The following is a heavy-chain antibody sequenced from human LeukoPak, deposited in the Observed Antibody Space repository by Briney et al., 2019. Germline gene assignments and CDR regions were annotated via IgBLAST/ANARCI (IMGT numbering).Heavy chain of an antibody. V-gene: IGHV4-30-2*01. CDR1: GGSISSGGYY. D-gene: IGHD2-2*01. J-gene: IGHJ4*02. Sequence: SETLSLTCTVSGGSISSGGYYWSWIRQPPGKGLEWIGYINHSGSTNYNPSLKSRVTISVDTSKNQFSLKLSSVTAADTAVYYCARLRYCSSSSCPGWGQGTLVTVSS. CDR3: ARLRYCSSSSCPG. CDR2: INHSGST.